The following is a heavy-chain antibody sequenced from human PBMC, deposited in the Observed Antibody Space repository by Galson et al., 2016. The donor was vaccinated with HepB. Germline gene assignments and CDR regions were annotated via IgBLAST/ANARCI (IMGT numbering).Heavy chain of an antibody. D-gene: IGHD1-1*01. Sequence: SLRLSCAASGFPFSNFAMFWVRQAPGKGLEWVAVISFDGTNKYYADSVNGRFTISRDNSKTTVYLQMNSLRVDDTATYYCLKGRAHSHWHAFDYWGRGTLVTVSS. CDR1: GFPFSNFA. CDR2: ISFDGTNK. V-gene: IGHV3-30-3*01. J-gene: IGHJ4*02. CDR3: LKGRAHSHWHAFDY.